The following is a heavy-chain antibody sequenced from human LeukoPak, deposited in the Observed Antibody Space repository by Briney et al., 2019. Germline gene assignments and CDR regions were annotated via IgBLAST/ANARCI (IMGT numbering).Heavy chain of an antibody. D-gene: IGHD3-22*01. J-gene: IGHJ4*02. CDR3: AKDYDSSGQEQWYYFDY. CDR2: ISYDGSNK. Sequence: PGRSLRLSCATSGFTFSSYGMHWVRQAPGKGLVWVAVISYDGSNKYYADSVKGRFTISRDNSKNTLYLQMNSLRAEDTAVYYCAKDYDSSGQEQWYYFDYWGQGTLVTVSS. V-gene: IGHV3-30*18. CDR1: GFTFSSYG.